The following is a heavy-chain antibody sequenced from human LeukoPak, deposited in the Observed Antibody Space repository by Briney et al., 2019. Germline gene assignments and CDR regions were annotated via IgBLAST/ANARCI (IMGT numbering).Heavy chain of an antibody. D-gene: IGHD1-26*01. Sequence: GGSLRLSCAASGFTFSSYWMSWVRQAPGKGLEWVANIKQDGSEKYYVDSVKGRFTISRDNAKNSLYLQMNSLRAEDTAVYYCARTSGVGHYYHPSPFDYWGQGTLVTVSS. CDR2: IKQDGSEK. CDR3: ARTSGVGHYYHPSPFDY. J-gene: IGHJ4*02. CDR1: GFTFSSYW. V-gene: IGHV3-7*01.